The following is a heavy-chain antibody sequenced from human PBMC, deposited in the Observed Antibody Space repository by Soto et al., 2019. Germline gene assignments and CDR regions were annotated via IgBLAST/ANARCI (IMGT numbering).Heavy chain of an antibody. CDR3: ARESHDILTGPPWVWYFDL. D-gene: IGHD3-9*01. J-gene: IGHJ2*01. V-gene: IGHV4-34*01. Sequence: QVQLQQWGAGPLRPLETLSLTCGVSGGSFSGYYWAWIRQSPGKGLEWLGEINDRGSINYNPFLKSRFSISVDTSKNHYSLYLRSVTAADTAVYYCARESHDILTGPPWVWYFDLWGRGTLVTVSS. CDR1: GGSFSGYY. CDR2: INDRGSI.